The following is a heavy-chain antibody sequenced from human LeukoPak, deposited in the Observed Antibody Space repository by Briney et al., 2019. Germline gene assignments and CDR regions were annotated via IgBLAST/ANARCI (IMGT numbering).Heavy chain of an antibody. CDR1: GFTFSSYA. J-gene: IGHJ4*02. D-gene: IGHD2-2*01. CDR2: ISGSGGST. CDR3: AKDRIVVVPAAPIADY. Sequence: GGSLRLSCAASGFTFSSYAMSWVRQAPGKGLEWVSAISGSGGSTYYADSVKGRFTISRDNSKNTLYLQMNSLRAEDTAVYYCAKDRIVVVPAAPIADYWGQGTLVTVSS. V-gene: IGHV3-23*01.